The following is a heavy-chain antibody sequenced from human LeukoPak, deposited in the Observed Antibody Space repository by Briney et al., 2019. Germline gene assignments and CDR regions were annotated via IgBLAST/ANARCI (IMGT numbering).Heavy chain of an antibody. V-gene: IGHV1-69*05. D-gene: IGHD2-2*02. CDR1: GGTFSSYA. CDR2: IIPIFGTA. Sequence: SVKVSCKASGGTFSSYAISWVRQAPGQGLEWMGGIIPIFGTANYAQKFQGRVTITTDESTSTACMELSSLRSEDTAVYYCAREPYCSSTSCYTHHDAFDIWGQGTMVTVSS. CDR3: AREPYCSSTSCYTHHDAFDI. J-gene: IGHJ3*02.